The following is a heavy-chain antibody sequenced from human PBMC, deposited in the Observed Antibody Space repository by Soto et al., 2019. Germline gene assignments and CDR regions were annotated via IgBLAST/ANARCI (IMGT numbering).Heavy chain of an antibody. V-gene: IGHV3-48*02. Sequence: GGSLRLSCAASGFTFSSYSMNWVRQAPGKGLEWVSYISSSSSTIYYADSVKGRFTISRDNAKNSLYLQMNSLRDEDTAVYYCARENHYYDSSGPGYWGQGTLVTVSS. CDR2: ISSSSSTI. CDR3: ARENHYYDSSGPGY. D-gene: IGHD3-22*01. J-gene: IGHJ4*02. CDR1: GFTFSSYS.